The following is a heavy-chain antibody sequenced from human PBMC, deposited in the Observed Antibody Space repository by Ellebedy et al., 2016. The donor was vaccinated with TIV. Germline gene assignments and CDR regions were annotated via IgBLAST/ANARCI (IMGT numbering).Heavy chain of an antibody. D-gene: IGHD4-17*01. V-gene: IGHV3-7*01. CDR1: GLTFSGDW. J-gene: IGHJ3*01. CDR3: GKDGHYGEYKSHAFDV. CDR2: INGDGRAI. Sequence: GGSLRLXXAASGLTFSGDWMTWMRQAPGKGLEWVANINGDGRAIQYADSVEGRFTISRDNAKKSLFLQMNSLRVEDTAVYYCGKDGHYGEYKSHAFDVWGQGTMVSVSS.